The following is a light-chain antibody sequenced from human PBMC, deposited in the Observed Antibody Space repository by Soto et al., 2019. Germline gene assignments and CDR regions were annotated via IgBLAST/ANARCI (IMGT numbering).Light chain of an antibody. CDR3: QQRGNWPLT. V-gene: IGKV3-11*01. Sequence: EIVLTQSPATLSLSPGERATLSCRASQNVGNYLAWYQQKPGQAPRLLIYDASNRATGIPARFSGSGSGTDVTLTITSLEPEDFAVYYCQQRGNWPLTFGGGTKLEIK. CDR2: DAS. J-gene: IGKJ4*01. CDR1: QNVGNY.